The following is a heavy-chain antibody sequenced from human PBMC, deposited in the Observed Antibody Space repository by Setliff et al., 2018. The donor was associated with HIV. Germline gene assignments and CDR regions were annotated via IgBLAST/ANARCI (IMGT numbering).Heavy chain of an antibody. J-gene: IGHJ4*02. Sequence: SENLSLTCAVSGYSISSGYYWGWIRQPPGRGLEWIGNIYHSGGTHYNPSLRRRVTISVDTSKNHFSLKLSSVTAADTAVFYCARVPFTTGFDYWGQGILVTVSS. CDR1: GYSISSGYY. CDR3: ARVPFTTGFDY. D-gene: IGHD3-3*01. V-gene: IGHV4-38-2*01. CDR2: IYHSGGT.